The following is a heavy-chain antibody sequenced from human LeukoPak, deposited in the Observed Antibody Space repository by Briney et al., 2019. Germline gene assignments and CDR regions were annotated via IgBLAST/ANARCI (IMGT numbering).Heavy chain of an antibody. J-gene: IGHJ4*02. Sequence: PSETLSLTCTTAGGSISSYYWTWIRQPPNKGLEWIGYINYSGSTNYNPSLKSRVTVSVDTTKNQLSLNLGSVTAADTAVYYCARASYYHFDYWGQGTLVTVSS. CDR3: ARASYYHFDY. CDR1: GGSISSYY. D-gene: IGHD2-21*01. CDR2: INYSGST. V-gene: IGHV4-59*01.